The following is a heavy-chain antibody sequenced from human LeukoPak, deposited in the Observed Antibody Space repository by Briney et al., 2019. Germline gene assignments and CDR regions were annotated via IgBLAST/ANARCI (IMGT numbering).Heavy chain of an antibody. V-gene: IGHV3-30*04. Sequence: PGGSLRLSCAASGFTFSSSAFHWVRQGPGKGLEWVAVISYVQSKKCYADSVRGRFTISRDNSKNTLYMEMNSLRTEDTAVYYCARGAVDYCTGSTCYLAGDYWGQGTLVTVSS. CDR1: GFTFSSSA. CDR3: ARGAVDYCTGSTCYLAGDY. CDR2: ISYVQSKK. J-gene: IGHJ4*02. D-gene: IGHD2-2*01.